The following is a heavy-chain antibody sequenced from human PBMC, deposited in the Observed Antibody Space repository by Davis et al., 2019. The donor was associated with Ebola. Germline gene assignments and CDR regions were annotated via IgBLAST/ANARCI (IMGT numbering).Heavy chain of an antibody. J-gene: IGHJ5*02. D-gene: IGHD1-26*01. Sequence: PGGSLRLSCAASGFTFSSYEMNWVRQAPGKGLEWVSYISSSGSTIYYADSVKGRFTISRDNAKNSLYLQMNSLRAEDTAVYYCARGHGSSPDNWFDPWGQGTLVTVSS. CDR1: GFTFSSYE. CDR2: ISSSGSTI. CDR3: ARGHGSSPDNWFDP. V-gene: IGHV3-48*03.